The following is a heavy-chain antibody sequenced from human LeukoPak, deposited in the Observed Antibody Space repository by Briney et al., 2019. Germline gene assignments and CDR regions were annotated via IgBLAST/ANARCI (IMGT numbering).Heavy chain of an antibody. D-gene: IGHD1-26*01. CDR3: AKGWQKRDNGNNNWFDP. CDR1: GFTFSTYA. CDR2: ISPSGAST. Sequence: PGESLRLSCAASGFTFSTYAMTWVRQAPGKGPEWVSSISPSGASTYYADSVKGRLTISRDNSRSTVYLQMNSLRAEDTAVYYCAKGWQKRDNGNNNWFDPWGQGTLVTVSS. V-gene: IGHV3-23*01. J-gene: IGHJ5*02.